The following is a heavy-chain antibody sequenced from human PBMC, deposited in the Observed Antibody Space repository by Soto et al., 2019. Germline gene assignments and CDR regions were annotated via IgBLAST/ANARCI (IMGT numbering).Heavy chain of an antibody. CDR3: ARDPHPVVAATRPNWYFDL. V-gene: IGHV1-46*03. CDR1: GYTFTSYY. J-gene: IGHJ2*01. Sequence: QVQLVQSGAEVKKPGASVKVSCKASGYTFTSYYMHWVRQAPGQGLEWMGIINPSGGSTSYAQKFQGRVTMTRDTSTSTVYMELSSLRSEDTAVYYCARDPHPVVAATRPNWYFDLWGRGTLVTVSS. CDR2: INPSGGST. D-gene: IGHD2-15*01.